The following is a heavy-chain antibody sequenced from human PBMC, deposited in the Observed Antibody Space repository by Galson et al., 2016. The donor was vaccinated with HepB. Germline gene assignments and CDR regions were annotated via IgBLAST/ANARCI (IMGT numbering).Heavy chain of an antibody. CDR1: GGTFSSYA. Sequence: SCKASGGTFSSYAISWVRQAPGQGLEWMGGIIPIFGTTNYAQKFQGRVTITADKSTSTAYMELTSLRSEDTAVYYCARTHYDCSNNNCYLPDYYYYGMDVWGQGTPVTVSS. CDR3: ARTHYDCSNNNCYLPDYYYYGMDV. CDR2: IIPIFGTT. D-gene: IGHD2-2*01. V-gene: IGHV1-69*06. J-gene: IGHJ6*02.